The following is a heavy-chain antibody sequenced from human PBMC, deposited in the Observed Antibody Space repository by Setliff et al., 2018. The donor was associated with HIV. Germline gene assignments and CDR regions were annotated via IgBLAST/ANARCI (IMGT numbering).Heavy chain of an antibody. J-gene: IGHJ5*02. CDR3: AKDRGRGNWLDP. CDR2: IIPIIGIT. V-gene: IGHV1-69*10. Sequence: SVTVSCKASGGTFSSYAISWVRQAPGQGLERMGGIIPIIGITNQAQKFQGRVTITADKSTNTAYMELSSLRSEDTAVYYCAKDRGRGNWLDPWGQGTLVTVSS. D-gene: IGHD3-16*01. CDR1: GGTFSSYA.